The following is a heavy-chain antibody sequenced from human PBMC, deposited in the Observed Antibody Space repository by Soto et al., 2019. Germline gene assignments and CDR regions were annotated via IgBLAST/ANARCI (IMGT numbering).Heavy chain of an antibody. CDR1: GGSVSSGSYY. J-gene: IGHJ4*02. D-gene: IGHD3-22*01. CDR3: ASRYYYDSSVIPY. V-gene: IGHV4-61*01. CDR2: IYYSGST. Sequence: PSETLSLTCTVSGGSVSSGSYYWGWIRQPPGKGLEWIGYIYYSGSTNYNPSLKSRVTISVDTSKNQFSLKLSSVTAADTAVYYCASRYYYDSSVIPYWGQGTLVTVSS.